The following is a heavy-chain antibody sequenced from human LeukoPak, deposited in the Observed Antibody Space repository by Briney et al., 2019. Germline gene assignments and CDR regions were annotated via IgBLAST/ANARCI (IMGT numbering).Heavy chain of an antibody. V-gene: IGHV3-74*01. Sequence: PGESLSLSCAASGFNFSGYWMHWVPQAPGKGRVWVSRLNSDGSTTSYADSVMGRYTISKDNEKNTLDLQMNSLRAEDTAVYYCARVIYSGWQGELSDWGQGTLVTVSS. CDR2: LNSDGSTT. D-gene: IGHD6-19*01. CDR1: GFNFSGYW. J-gene: IGHJ4*02. CDR3: ARVIYSGWQGELSD.